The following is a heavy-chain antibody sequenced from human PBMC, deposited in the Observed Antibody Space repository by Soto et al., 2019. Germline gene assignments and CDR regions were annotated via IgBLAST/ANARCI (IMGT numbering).Heavy chain of an antibody. CDR1: GYPFTSYF. J-gene: IGHJ5*02. CDR2: IHPGSGSP. Sequence: GASVKVSCKASGYPFTSYFIHWVRQAPGQGLEWMGLIHPGSGSPNYARQFRDRIIMTRDTSTTTVYMELSSLRSEDTAVYYCARGFYYYDSSGFDPWGQGTLVTVSS. D-gene: IGHD3-22*01. CDR3: ARGFYYYDSSGFDP. V-gene: IGHV1-46*01.